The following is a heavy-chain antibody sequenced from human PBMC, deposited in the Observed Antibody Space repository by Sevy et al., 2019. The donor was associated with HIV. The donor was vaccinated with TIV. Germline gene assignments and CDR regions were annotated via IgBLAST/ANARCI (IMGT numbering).Heavy chain of an antibody. CDR3: ARDMADSSGYYYEGVDY. J-gene: IGHJ4*02. V-gene: IGHV3-21*01. CDR2: ISSSSYI. Sequence: GESLKISCAASGFTFSSYSMNWVRQAPGKGLEWVSSISSSSYIYYADSVKGRFTISRDNAKNSLYLQMNSLRAEDTAVYYCARDMADSSGYYYEGVDYWGQGTLVTVS. CDR1: GFTFSSYS. D-gene: IGHD3-22*01.